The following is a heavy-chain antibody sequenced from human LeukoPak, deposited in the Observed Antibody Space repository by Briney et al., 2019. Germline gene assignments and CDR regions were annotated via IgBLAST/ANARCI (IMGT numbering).Heavy chain of an antibody. CDR1: GFTFSSYS. Sequence: GGSLRLSCAASGFTFSSYSMNWVRQAPGKGLEWVSSISSSSSYIYCADSVKGRFTISRDNAKNSLYLQMNSLRAEDTAVYYCARAPYNWNDIYFDYWGQGTLVTVSS. V-gene: IGHV3-21*01. D-gene: IGHD1-1*01. J-gene: IGHJ4*02. CDR3: ARAPYNWNDIYFDY. CDR2: ISSSSSYI.